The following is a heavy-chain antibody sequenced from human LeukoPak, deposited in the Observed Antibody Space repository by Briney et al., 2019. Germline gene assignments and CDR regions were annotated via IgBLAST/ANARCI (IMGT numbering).Heavy chain of an antibody. V-gene: IGHV4-59*01. CDR3: ARYSSSWYLWRGWFDP. J-gene: IGHJ5*02. CDR2: IYYSGST. Sequence: SETLSLTCAVSGGSISSYYWSWIRQPPGKGLEWIGYIYYSGSTNYNPSLKSRVTISVDTSKNQFSLKLSSVTAADTAVYYCARYSSSWYLWRGWFDPWDQGTLVTVSS. D-gene: IGHD6-13*01. CDR1: GGSISSYY.